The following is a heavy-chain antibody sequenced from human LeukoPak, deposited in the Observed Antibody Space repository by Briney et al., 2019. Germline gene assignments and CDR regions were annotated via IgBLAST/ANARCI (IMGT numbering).Heavy chain of an antibody. CDR2: IYYSGST. CDR1: GGSISSYY. V-gene: IGHV4-59*01. CDR3: ARGGTIAVAGHPLDY. Sequence: PSETLSLTCTVSGGSISSYYWSWIRQPPGKGLEWIGYIYYSGSTNYNPSLKSRVTISVDTSKNQFSLKLSSVTAADTAVYYCARGGTIAVAGHPLDYWGQGTLVTVSS. D-gene: IGHD6-19*01. J-gene: IGHJ4*02.